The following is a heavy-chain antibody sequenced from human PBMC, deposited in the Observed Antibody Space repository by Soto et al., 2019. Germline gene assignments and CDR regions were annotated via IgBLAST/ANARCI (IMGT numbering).Heavy chain of an antibody. V-gene: IGHV1-69*01. D-gene: IGHD3-22*01. J-gene: IGHJ6*02. CDR3: ARDVPLNYYDSTYYYYAMDV. Sequence: QVQLLQSGAEGKIPGSSVKVSCKASGGTFSSQAFRWVRQAPGQGLEWMGGIIPFFRATNYAQKFQGRITITADESTSTADMELSSLRAEDTAVYYCARDVPLNYYDSTYYYYAMDVWGQGTTVTVSS. CDR1: GGTFSSQA. CDR2: IIPFFRAT.